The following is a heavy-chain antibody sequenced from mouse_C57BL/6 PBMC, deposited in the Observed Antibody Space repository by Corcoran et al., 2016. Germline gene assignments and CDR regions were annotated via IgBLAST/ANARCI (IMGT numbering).Heavy chain of an antibody. CDR2: IYPGSGNT. J-gene: IGHJ4*01. Sequence: QVQLKQSGAELVRPGASVKLSCKASGYTFTDYYINWVKQRPGQGLEWIARIYPGSGNTYHNEKFKGKATITADTSSNTAYLQLSSLTSEDTAIYYCAHDYDKAMDYWGQGTSVTVSS. CDR1: GYTFTDYY. V-gene: IGHV1-76*01. CDR3: AHDYDKAMDY. D-gene: IGHD2-4*01.